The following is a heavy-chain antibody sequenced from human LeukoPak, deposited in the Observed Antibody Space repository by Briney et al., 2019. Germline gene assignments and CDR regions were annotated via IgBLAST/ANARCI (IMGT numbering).Heavy chain of an antibody. CDR2: INQDGGEK. CDR3: ARASTPCRSSYYSPFDS. D-gene: IGHD3-22*01. CDR1: GFTFSTYW. Sequence: PGGSLRLSCAASGFTFSTYWMSWVRQGPQKGPECVANINQDGGEKYYVDSVKGRFTISRDNAKNSLYLQMNSLRAEDTAVYFCARASTPCRSSYYSPFDSWGQGTLVTVSS. V-gene: IGHV3-7*01. J-gene: IGHJ4*02.